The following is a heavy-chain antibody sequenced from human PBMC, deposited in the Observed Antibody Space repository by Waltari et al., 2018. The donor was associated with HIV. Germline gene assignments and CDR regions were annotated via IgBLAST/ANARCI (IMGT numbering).Heavy chain of an antibody. Sequence: ESGGGLVQPGGSLRLSCAASGFTFSSYWMHWVRQAPGKGLVWVSRITSDGSSTSYADSVKGRFTSSRDNAKNTLYLQMNSLRAEDTAVYYCARESEGYYASGTGNWFDPWGQGTLVTVSS. V-gene: IGHV3-74*01. J-gene: IGHJ5*02. D-gene: IGHD3-10*01. CDR3: ARESEGYYASGTGNWFDP. CDR2: ITSDGSST. CDR1: GFTFSSYW.